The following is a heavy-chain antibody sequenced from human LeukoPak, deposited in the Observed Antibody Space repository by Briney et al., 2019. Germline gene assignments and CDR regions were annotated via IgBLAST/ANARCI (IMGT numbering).Heavy chain of an antibody. CDR3: AKGGGGYYDSSGSPH. Sequence: PGGSLRLFCAASGFTFSSYAMSWVRQAPGKGLEWVSAISGSGGSTYYADSVKGRFTISRDNSKNTLYLQMNSLRAEDTAVYYCAKGGGGYYDSSGSPHWGQGTLVTVSS. D-gene: IGHD3-22*01. J-gene: IGHJ4*02. CDR2: ISGSGGST. CDR1: GFTFSSYA. V-gene: IGHV3-23*01.